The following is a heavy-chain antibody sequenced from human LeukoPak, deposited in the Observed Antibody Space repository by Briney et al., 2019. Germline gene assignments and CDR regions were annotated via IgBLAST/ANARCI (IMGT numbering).Heavy chain of an antibody. CDR2: IKQDGSEK. J-gene: IGHJ4*02. V-gene: IGHV3-7*01. D-gene: IGHD3-22*01. CDR3: ARVNKEAYYYDSSAPIDFDY. CDR1: GFTFSSYW. Sequence: GGSLRLSCAASGFTFSSYWMSWVRQAPGKGLEWVANIKQDGSEKYYVDSVKGRFTISRDNAKNSLYLQMNSLRAEDTAVYYCARVNKEAYYYDSSAPIDFDYWGQGTLVTVSS.